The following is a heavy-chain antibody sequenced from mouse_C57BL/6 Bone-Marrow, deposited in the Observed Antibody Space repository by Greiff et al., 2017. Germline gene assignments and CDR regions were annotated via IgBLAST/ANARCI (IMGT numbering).Heavy chain of an antibody. D-gene: IGHD4-1*01. CDR1: GYTFTSYW. Sequence: VKLQQSGAELAKPGASVKLSCKASGYTFTSYWMHWVKQRPGQGLEWIGYINPSSGYTKYNQKFKDKATMTADKYSTTAYMQLISLTYEDSAVYYCARWDGTGDYWGQGTTPTVSS. V-gene: IGHV1-7*01. CDR3: ARWDGTGDY. CDR2: INPSSGYT. J-gene: IGHJ2*01.